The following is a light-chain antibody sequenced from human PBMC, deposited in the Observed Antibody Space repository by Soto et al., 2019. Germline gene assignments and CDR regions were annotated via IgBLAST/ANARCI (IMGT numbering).Light chain of an antibody. Sequence: LTQTASVSGSPGQSITISCTGSSXDVGGYYYVSWYQQHPGGAPKLVIYEVSRRPSGVSNRFSGSRSGNTAYLTISGLQAEDEADYYCGSYKSGSTYVFGTGTKVTVL. V-gene: IGLV2-14*01. CDR2: EVS. J-gene: IGLJ1*01. CDR3: GSYKSGSTYV. CDR1: SXDVGGYYY.